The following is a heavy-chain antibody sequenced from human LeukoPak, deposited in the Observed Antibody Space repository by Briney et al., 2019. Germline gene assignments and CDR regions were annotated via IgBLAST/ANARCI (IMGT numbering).Heavy chain of an antibody. D-gene: IGHD6-6*01. CDR1: GGSISSGGYY. V-gene: IGHV4-30-2*01. Sequence: PSETLSLTCTVSGGSISSGGYYWSWIRQPPGKGLEWIGYIYHSGSTYYNPSLKSRVTISVDRSKNQFSLKLSSVTAADTAVYYCARDRWDEGGSSYPFDYWGQGTLVTVSS. CDR2: IYHSGST. J-gene: IGHJ4*02. CDR3: ARDRWDEGGSSYPFDY.